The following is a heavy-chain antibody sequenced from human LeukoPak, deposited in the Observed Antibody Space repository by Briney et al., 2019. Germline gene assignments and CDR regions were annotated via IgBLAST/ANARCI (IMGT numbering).Heavy chain of an antibody. J-gene: IGHJ4*02. V-gene: IGHV3-30*02. CDR1: GFTFSDEG. Sequence: PGGSLRLSCAASGFTFSDEGMHWVRQAPGKGLEWVSFIHVDANEIYYADSVKGRFTISRDNAKNSLYLQMNSLRAEDTAVYYCAREEDLGYSYGGSGAWGQGTLVTVSS. CDR2: IHVDANEI. D-gene: IGHD5-18*01. CDR3: AREEDLGYSYGGSGA.